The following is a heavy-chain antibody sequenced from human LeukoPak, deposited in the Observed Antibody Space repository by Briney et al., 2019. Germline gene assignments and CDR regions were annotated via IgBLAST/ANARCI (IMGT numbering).Heavy chain of an antibody. Sequence: PSETLSLTRAVYGGSFSGYYWSWIRQPPGNGLEWIGEINHSGSTNYNPSLKSRVTISVDTSKNQFYLKLSSVTAADTAVYYCANGRNDGYNIFNWFDPWGQGTLVTVSS. CDR1: GGSFSGYY. CDR2: INHSGST. J-gene: IGHJ5*02. V-gene: IGHV4-34*01. CDR3: ANGRNDGYNIFNWFDP. D-gene: IGHD5-24*01.